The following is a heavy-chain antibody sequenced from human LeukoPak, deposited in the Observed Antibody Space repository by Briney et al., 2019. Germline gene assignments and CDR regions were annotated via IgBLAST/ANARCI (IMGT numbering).Heavy chain of an antibody. D-gene: IGHD6-13*01. CDR1: GGSFSGYY. CDR3: ARVRIGSSWYRCPYNWFDP. J-gene: IGHJ5*02. Sequence: SETLSLTCTVYGGSFSGYYWSWIRQPPGKGLEWIGEINHSGSTNYNPSLKSRVTISVDTSKNQFSLKLSSVTAADTAVYYCARVRIGSSWYRCPYNWFDPWGQGTLVTVSS. CDR2: INHSGST. V-gene: IGHV4-34*01.